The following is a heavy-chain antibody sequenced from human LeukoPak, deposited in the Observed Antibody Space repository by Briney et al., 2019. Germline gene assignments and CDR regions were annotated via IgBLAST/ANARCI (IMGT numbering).Heavy chain of an antibody. CDR3: AKDSGSGYYLLFCY. Sequence: GGSLRLSCAASGFTFSSYAMSGVPHAPGKGLEWVSAIICSGGSTYYAESVKGRFTISRDNSENTLYLQMNSLRAEDTAVYYCAKDSGSGYYLLFCYWGQGTLVTVSS. D-gene: IGHD3-22*01. J-gene: IGHJ4*02. V-gene: IGHV3-23*01. CDR2: IICSGGST. CDR1: GFTFSSYA.